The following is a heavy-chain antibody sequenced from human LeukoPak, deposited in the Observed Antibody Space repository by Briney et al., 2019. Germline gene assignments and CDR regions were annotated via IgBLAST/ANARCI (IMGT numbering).Heavy chain of an antibody. CDR3: ARAPLNYYDSSGYYDYFDY. CDR2: ISSSSSTI. D-gene: IGHD3-22*01. V-gene: IGHV3-48*01. J-gene: IGHJ4*02. CDR1: GFTFSSYS. Sequence: PGGSLRLSCAASGFTFSSYSMNWVRQAPGKGLEWVSYISSSSSTIYYADSVKGRFTISRDNSKNTLYLQMNSLRAEDTAVYYCARAPLNYYDSSGYYDYFDYWGQGTLVTVSS.